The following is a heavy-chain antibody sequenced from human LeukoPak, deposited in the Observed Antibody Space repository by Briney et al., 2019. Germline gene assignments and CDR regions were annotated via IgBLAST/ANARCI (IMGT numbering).Heavy chain of an antibody. J-gene: IGHJ4*02. Sequence: GGSLRLSCVASGFTFSSYEINWVHQAPGKGLEWVSYISSSGSTIYYADSVKGRFTISRDNSKNTLYLQMNSLRAEDTAVYYCAKDRGEYSSSWYFDYWGQGTLVTVSS. CDR3: AKDRGEYSSSWYFDY. D-gene: IGHD6-13*01. CDR1: GFTFSSYE. V-gene: IGHV3-48*03. CDR2: ISSSGSTI.